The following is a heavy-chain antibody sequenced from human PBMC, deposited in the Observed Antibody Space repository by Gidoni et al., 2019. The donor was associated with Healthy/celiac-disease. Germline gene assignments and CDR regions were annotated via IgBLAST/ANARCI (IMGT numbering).Heavy chain of an antibody. V-gene: IGHV3-30-3*01. CDR3: ARGRLWYEHEIRGFDY. J-gene: IGHJ4*02. Sequence: QVQLVESGGGVVQPGRSLRLSCAASGFTFSSYAMHWVRQAPGKGLEWVAVISYDGSNKYYADSVKGRFTISRDNSKNTLYLQMNSLRAEDTAVYYCARGRLWYEHEIRGFDYWGQGTLVTVSS. CDR2: ISYDGSNK. D-gene: IGHD5-18*01. CDR1: GFTFSSYA.